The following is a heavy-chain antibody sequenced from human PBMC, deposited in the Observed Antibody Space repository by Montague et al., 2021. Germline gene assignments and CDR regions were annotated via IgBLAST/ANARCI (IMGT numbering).Heavy chain of an antibody. CDR2: MFYGGAT. D-gene: IGHD3-10*01. CDR3: AKQDYFVSGTSYKGFDP. V-gene: IGHV4-59*08. Sequence: TLSLTCTVSSGSIFHAHWSWVRQPPGKGLGWLGSMFYGGATSNNPSLKSRVTMSIDTSTNQFSLKLRFVTAADTTVYYCAKQDYFVSGTSYKGFDPWGQGILVTCSS. J-gene: IGHJ5*02. CDR1: SGSIFHAH.